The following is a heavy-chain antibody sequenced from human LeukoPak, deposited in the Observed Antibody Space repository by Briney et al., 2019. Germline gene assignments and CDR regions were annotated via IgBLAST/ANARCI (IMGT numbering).Heavy chain of an antibody. D-gene: IGHD2-15*01. Sequence: GGSLRLSCAASGFTFSSYSMNWVRQAPGKGLEWVSSISSSSSYIYYADSVKGRFTISRDNAKNSLYLQMNSLRAEDTAVYHCARGRCSGGSCYSTANFDYWGQGTLVTVSS. CDR3: ARGRCSGGSCYSTANFDY. V-gene: IGHV3-21*01. CDR2: ISSSSSYI. J-gene: IGHJ4*02. CDR1: GFTFSSYS.